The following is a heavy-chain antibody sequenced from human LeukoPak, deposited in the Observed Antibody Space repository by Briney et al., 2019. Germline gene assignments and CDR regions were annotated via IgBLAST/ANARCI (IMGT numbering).Heavy chain of an antibody. Sequence: SETLSLTCTVYGGSFSGYYWSWVRQPPGKGLEWIGEIYHIGTTNYNPSLKSRVTISVDKSKSRFSLRLSSVTAADTAVYYCARRRYYDSTGYYPHWGHGTLVTVSS. CDR1: GGSFSGYY. CDR3: ARRRYYDSTGYYPH. V-gene: IGHV4-34*01. J-gene: IGHJ4*01. D-gene: IGHD3-22*01. CDR2: IYHIGTT.